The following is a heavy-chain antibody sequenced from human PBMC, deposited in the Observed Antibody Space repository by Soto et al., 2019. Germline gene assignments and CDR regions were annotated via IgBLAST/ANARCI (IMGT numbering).Heavy chain of an antibody. V-gene: IGHV3-21*01. CDR3: ARSRSGWYSAIDY. D-gene: IGHD6-19*01. CDR1: GFTFSSYS. J-gene: IGHJ4*02. Sequence: EVQLVESGGVLVKPGGSLRLSCAYSGFTFSSYSMNWVRQAPGNGLEWVSSITYSSNYIYYADSVKGRFTISRDNAKNSLYLQMNSLRAEDTAVYYCARSRSGWYSAIDYWGQGNLVTVSS. CDR2: ITYSSNYI.